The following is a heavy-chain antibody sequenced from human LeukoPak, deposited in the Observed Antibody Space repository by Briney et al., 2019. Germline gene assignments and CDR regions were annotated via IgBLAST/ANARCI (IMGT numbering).Heavy chain of an antibody. CDR2: IYYSGST. V-gene: IGHV4-39*07. Sequence: SETLFLTCTVSGGSISSSSYYWGWIRQPPGKGLEWIGSIYYSGSTYYNPSLKSRVTISVDTSKNQFSLKLSSVTAADTAVYYCARENWTAGTDYWGQGTLVTVSS. D-gene: IGHD6-13*01. CDR1: GGSISSSSYY. J-gene: IGHJ4*02. CDR3: ARENWTAGTDY.